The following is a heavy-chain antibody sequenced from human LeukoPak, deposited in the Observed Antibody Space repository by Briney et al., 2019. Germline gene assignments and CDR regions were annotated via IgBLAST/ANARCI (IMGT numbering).Heavy chain of an antibody. CDR2: ISWNSGSI. J-gene: IGHJ6*03. D-gene: IGHD3-9*01. CDR3: ARVRDTYYYYMDV. Sequence: GRSLRLSCAASGFTFDDYAIHWVRQAPGKGLEWVSGISWNSGSIGYADSVKGRFTVSRDNAKNSLYLQMNSLRAEDTAVYYCARVRDTYYYYMDVWGKGTTVTVSS. CDR1: GFTFDDYA. V-gene: IGHV3-9*01.